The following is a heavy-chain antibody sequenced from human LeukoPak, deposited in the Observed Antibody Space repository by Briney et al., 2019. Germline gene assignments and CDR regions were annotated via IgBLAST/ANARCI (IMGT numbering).Heavy chain of an antibody. J-gene: IGHJ4*02. CDR2: ISAYNGNT. Sequence: GASVKVSCKSSGFSFTSYGFTWVRQAPGQGFEWMGWISAYNGNTNYAQKLQGRGTMTTDTSTSTVYMELRSLRSDDTAVYYCARGGSSTYIDYWGRGTLVTVSS. V-gene: IGHV1-18*01. D-gene: IGHD2-2*01. CDR3: ARGGSSTYIDY. CDR1: GFSFTSYG.